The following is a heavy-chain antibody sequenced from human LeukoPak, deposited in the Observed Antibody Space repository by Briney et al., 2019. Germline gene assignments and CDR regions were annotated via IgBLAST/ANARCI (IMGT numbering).Heavy chain of an antibody. D-gene: IGHD4-17*01. J-gene: IGHJ3*02. CDR3: ASSTGLRAAFDI. Sequence: PSETLSLTCTVSGGSISSSSYYWGWIRQPPGKGLEWIGSIYYSGSTYYNPSLKSRVTISVDTSKNQFSLKLSSVTAADTAVYYCASSTGLRAAFDIRGQGTMVTVSS. CDR2: IYYSGST. V-gene: IGHV4-39*01. CDR1: GGSISSSSYY.